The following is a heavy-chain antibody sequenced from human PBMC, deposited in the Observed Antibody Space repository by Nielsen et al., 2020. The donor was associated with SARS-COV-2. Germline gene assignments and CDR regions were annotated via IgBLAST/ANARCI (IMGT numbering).Heavy chain of an antibody. CDR1: GFTFSSYW. D-gene: IGHD3-3*01. CDR2: IKQDGSEK. Sequence: GESLKISCAASGFTFSSYWMSWVRQAPGKGLEWVANIKQDGSEKYYVDSVKGRFTISRDNAKNSLYLQMNSLRAEDTAVYYCARDYRGVLRFLEWPAYNDNWGQGTLVTVSS. CDR3: ARDYRGVLRFLEWPAYNDN. J-gene: IGHJ4*02. V-gene: IGHV3-7*03.